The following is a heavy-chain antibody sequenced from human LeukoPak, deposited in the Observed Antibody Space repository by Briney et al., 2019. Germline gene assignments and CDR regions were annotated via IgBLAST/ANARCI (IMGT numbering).Heavy chain of an antibody. CDR3: AKSYSSSLIDD. Sequence: PSETLSLTCTVSGGSISSGDYYWSWIRQPPGKGLEWIGYIYNSGSTYYNPSLKRRVTISVDTSKNQFSLKLSSVTAADTAVYYCAKSYSSSLIDDWGQGTLVTVSS. J-gene: IGHJ4*02. CDR1: GGSISSGDYY. D-gene: IGHD6-13*01. CDR2: IYNSGST. V-gene: IGHV4-30-4*08.